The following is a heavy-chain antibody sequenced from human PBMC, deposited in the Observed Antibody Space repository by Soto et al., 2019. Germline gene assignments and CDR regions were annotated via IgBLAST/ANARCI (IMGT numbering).Heavy chain of an antibody. V-gene: IGHV4-39*01. CDR3: ARRAASSGNGVDG. D-gene: IGHD6-19*01. CDR2: IYYSGIA. CDR1: GVCISRESYF. J-gene: IGHJ6*02. Sequence: ESLSLFCTSAGVCISRESYFMGWFRQSPGKGLGWSGNIYYSGIAYYNPSLKSRVSISLGTSKNQLYLKMSSVTAADTAVYYWARRAASSGNGVDGWGQGTTATASS.